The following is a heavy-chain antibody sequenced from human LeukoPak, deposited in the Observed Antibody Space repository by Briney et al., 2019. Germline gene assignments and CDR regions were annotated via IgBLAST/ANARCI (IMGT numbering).Heavy chain of an antibody. CDR3: ARDRGPWFGELFSGYFDY. CDR2: IYYSGST. J-gene: IGHJ4*02. CDR1: GGSISSYY. V-gene: IGHV4-59*01. Sequence: SETLSLTCTVSGGSISSYYWSWIRQPPGKGLEWIGYIYYSGSTNYNPSLKSRVTISVDTSKNQFSLKLSSVTVADTAVYYCARDRGPWFGELFSGYFDYWGQGTLVTVSS. D-gene: IGHD3-10*01.